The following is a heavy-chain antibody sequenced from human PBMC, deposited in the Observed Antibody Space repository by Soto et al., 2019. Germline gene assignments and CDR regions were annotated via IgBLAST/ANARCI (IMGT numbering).Heavy chain of an antibody. V-gene: IGHV4-39*01. CDR1: GGSISSSSYY. Sequence: QLQLQESGPGLVKPSETLSLTCTVSGGSISSSSYYWDWIRQPPGKGLEWIGSIYYSGSTYYNPSLKSRVTISVDTSKNQFSLKLSSVTAADTAVYYCARHLPYSSGWEFDYWGQGTLVTVSS. J-gene: IGHJ4*02. CDR2: IYYSGST. D-gene: IGHD6-19*01. CDR3: ARHLPYSSGWEFDY.